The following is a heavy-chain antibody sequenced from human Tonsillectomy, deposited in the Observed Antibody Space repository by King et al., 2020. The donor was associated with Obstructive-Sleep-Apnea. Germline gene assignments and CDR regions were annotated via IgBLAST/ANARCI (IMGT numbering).Heavy chain of an antibody. D-gene: IGHD1-7*01. V-gene: IGHV4-4*07. CDR3: ARHKTTSDWYFDL. CDR1: GDSISSSY. J-gene: IGHJ2*01. CDR2: IYISGST. Sequence: QLQESGPGLVKPSETLSLTCTVSGDSISSSYWSWIRQPAVKGLEWIGRIYISGSTNYNPSLKSRVTMSVDTSKNQFSLKLSSVTAADTAVYYCARHKTTSDWYFDLWGRGTLVTVSS.